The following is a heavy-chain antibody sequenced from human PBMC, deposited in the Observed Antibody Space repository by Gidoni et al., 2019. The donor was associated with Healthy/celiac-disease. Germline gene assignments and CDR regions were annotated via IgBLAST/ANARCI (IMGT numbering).Heavy chain of an antibody. D-gene: IGHD5-18*01. Sequence: GYAESVEGRFTISRDNAKKSLYLQMTSLRPEDTAVYYCAKARGFTYGIDAFDIWGHGTMVTVSS. CDR3: AKARGFTYGIDAFDI. J-gene: IGHJ3*02. V-gene: IGHV3-9*01.